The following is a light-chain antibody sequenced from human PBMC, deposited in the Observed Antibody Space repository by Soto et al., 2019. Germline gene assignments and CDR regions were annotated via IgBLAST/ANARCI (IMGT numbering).Light chain of an antibody. CDR2: DTS. V-gene: IGKV3-20*01. Sequence: EIVLTQSPGTLSLSPGERATLSCRASQSVSSSYLAWYQQNPVQAPRLLSYDTSSRATGIPDRFSGSGSGTDFTLTISRLEPEDFAVYYCQQYGSSRTFGQGTNVEI. CDR1: QSVSSSY. CDR3: QQYGSSRT. J-gene: IGKJ1*01.